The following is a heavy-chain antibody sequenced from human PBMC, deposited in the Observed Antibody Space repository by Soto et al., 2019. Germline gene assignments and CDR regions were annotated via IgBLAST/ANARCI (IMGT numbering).Heavy chain of an antibody. CDR1: GGSVSSGSYY. D-gene: IGHD3-10*01. CDR3: ARVQRDSETY. Sequence: SETLSLTCTVSGGSVSSGSYYWSWIRQPPGKGLEWIGYIYYSGSTNYNPSLKSRVTISVDTSKNQLSLKLSSVTAADTAVYYCARVQRDSETYWGQGTLVTVSS. J-gene: IGHJ4*02. CDR2: IYYSGST. V-gene: IGHV4-61*01.